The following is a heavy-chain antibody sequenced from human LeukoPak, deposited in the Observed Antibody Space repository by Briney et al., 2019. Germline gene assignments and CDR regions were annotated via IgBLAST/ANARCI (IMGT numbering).Heavy chain of an antibody. CDR2: ISYDGSNK. V-gene: IGHV3-30*10. CDR1: AFYCISYA. Sequence: APRLSCGEAAFYCISYAMHGGRRALPGRRVGVIGISYDGSNKYYTDSVKGRFNISRDNYKNTLYLQMNSLRAEDTAVYYCAKDRRNGGFSYGGGFDYWGHGTLVTASS. J-gene: IGHJ4*01. D-gene: IGHD5-18*01. CDR3: AKDRRNGGFSYGGGFDY.